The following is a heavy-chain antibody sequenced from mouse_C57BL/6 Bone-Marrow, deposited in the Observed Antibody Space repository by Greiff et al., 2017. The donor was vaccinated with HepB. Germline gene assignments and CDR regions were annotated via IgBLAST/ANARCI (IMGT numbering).Heavy chain of an antibody. CDR3: ARRDYYGSSYWYFDV. Sequence: QVTLKVSGPGILQPSQTLSLTCSFSGFSLSTFGMGVGWIRQPSGKGMEWLAHIWWDDDKYYNPALKSRRTISKDTSKNQVFLKIANVDTADTATYYCARRDYYGSSYWYFDVWGTGTTVTVSS. J-gene: IGHJ1*03. D-gene: IGHD1-1*01. CDR2: IWWDDDK. CDR1: GFSLSTFGMG. V-gene: IGHV8-8*01.